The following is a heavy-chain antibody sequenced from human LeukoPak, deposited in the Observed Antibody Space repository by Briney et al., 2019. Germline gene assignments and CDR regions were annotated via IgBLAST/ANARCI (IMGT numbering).Heavy chain of an antibody. Sequence: GGSLRLSCAASGFTFSNYYVHWVRQPPGKGLVWVSRINSDGRDTGYVDSVKGRFTISRDNAKNTVYLQMNSLRAEDTAVYYCAKDPDCTSGICYTFFDYWGQGTLVTVSS. V-gene: IGHV3-74*01. J-gene: IGHJ4*02. D-gene: IGHD2-8*01. CDR1: GFTFSNYY. CDR2: INSDGRDT. CDR3: AKDPDCTSGICYTFFDY.